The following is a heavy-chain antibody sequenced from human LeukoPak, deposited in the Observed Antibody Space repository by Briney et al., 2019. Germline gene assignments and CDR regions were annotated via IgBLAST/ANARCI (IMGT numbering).Heavy chain of an antibody. CDR2: ISAYNGNT. V-gene: IGHV1-18*01. J-gene: IGHJ3*02. D-gene: IGHD6-6*01. Sequence: ASVKVSCKASGYTFTSYGTSWVRQAPGQGLEWIGWISAYNGNTNYAQKLQGRVTMTTDTSTSTAYMELRSLRSDDTAVYYCAKDLSSSSSYTPFDAFDIWGQGTMVTVSS. CDR1: GYTFTSYG. CDR3: AKDLSSSSSYTPFDAFDI.